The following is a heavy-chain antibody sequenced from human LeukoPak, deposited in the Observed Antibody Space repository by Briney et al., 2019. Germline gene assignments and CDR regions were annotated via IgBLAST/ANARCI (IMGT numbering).Heavy chain of an antibody. CDR3: ARPDSSGHPTN. D-gene: IGHD3-22*01. V-gene: IGHV3-74*01. Sequence: GGSLRLSCVTSGFNFSDSRMTWVRQAPGLGLVWVSRINRDGSSTNYVDSVKGRFTISRDNAKNTLYLQMDSLTAEDTAMYYCARPDSSGHPTNWGQGTLVTVSS. CDR2: INRDGSST. CDR1: GFNFSDSR. J-gene: IGHJ4*02.